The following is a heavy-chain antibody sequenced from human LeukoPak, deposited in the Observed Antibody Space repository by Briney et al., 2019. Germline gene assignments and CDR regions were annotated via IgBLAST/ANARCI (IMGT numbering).Heavy chain of an antibody. CDR2: INPNSGAT. Sequence: GASVKVSCKASGYTFTGYYMHWVRQAPGQGLEWMGWINPNSGATLYAQKFQGRVTMTRDTSINTAYMELSSLRSDDTAVYYCTRANRVIFDYWGQGTLVTVSS. D-gene: IGHD1-14*01. J-gene: IGHJ4*02. V-gene: IGHV1-2*02. CDR1: GYTFTGYY. CDR3: TRANRVIFDY.